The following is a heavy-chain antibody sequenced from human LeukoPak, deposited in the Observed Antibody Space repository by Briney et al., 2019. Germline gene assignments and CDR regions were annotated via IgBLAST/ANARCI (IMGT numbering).Heavy chain of an antibody. V-gene: IGHV3-23*01. J-gene: IGHJ4*02. CDR1: GFTFSSYA. CDR3: AKSTGYSYGYFDY. CDR2: ISGSGGST. D-gene: IGHD5-18*01. Sequence: LTRGSLRLSCAASGFTFSSYAMSWVRQAPGKGLEWVSAISGSGGSTYYPDSVKGRFTISRDNSKNTLYLQMNNLRAEDTAVYYCAKSTGYSYGYFDYWGQGTLVTASS.